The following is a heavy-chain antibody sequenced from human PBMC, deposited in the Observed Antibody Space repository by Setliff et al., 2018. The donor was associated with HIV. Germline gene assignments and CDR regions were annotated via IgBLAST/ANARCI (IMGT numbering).Heavy chain of an antibody. CDR3: AREISSGDGY. V-gene: IGHV1-24*01. D-gene: IGHD6-19*01. Sequence: ASVKVSCKVSGYTLSELSMHWVRQAPGEGLEWMGGFDPEDGETIYAEKFQGRVTMTTDTSTSTAYMELRSLRSDDTAVYYCAREISSGDGYWGQGTLVTVSS. CDR2: FDPEDGET. CDR1: GYTLSELS. J-gene: IGHJ4*02.